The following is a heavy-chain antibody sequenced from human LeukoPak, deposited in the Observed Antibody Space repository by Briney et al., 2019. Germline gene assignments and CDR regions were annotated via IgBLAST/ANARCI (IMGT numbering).Heavy chain of an antibody. V-gene: IGHV1-24*01. CDR1: GYTLTELS. J-gene: IGHJ4*02. CDR3: ATPSGRNYYDSSGYYRFDY. D-gene: IGHD3-22*01. CDR2: FDPEDGET. Sequence: ASVKVSCKVSGYTLTELSMHWVRQAPGKGLEWMGGFDPEDGETIYAQKFQGRVTMTEDTSTDTAYIELSSLRSEDTAVYCCATPSGRNYYDSSGYYRFDYWGQGTLVTVSS.